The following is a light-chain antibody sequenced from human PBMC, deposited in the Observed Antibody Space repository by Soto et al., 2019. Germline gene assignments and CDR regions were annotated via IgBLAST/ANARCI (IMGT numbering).Light chain of an antibody. J-gene: IGKJ1*01. V-gene: IGKV1-27*01. CDR3: QQSYSTPRT. Sequence: DIQMTQSPSSLSASVGDKVTITCRASEDISHYLAWYQQKPGKVPSLLIFAASKLHSEVPSRFSGSGSGTDFTLTISSLQPDDAATYYCQQSYSTPRTFGQGTKVEIK. CDR2: AAS. CDR1: EDISHY.